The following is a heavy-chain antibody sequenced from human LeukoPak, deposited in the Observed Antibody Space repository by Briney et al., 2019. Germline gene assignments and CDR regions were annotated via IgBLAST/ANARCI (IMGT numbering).Heavy chain of an antibody. Sequence: SETLSLTCTVSGASVITDDYYWGWVRQPPGKGLEWLGSTYRIPPLKSRVTISVDTSRNQFSLRLRSVTAADTALYFCARVFGLYQEAMDVWGPGTTVTVSS. D-gene: IGHD3/OR15-3a*01. CDR2: GST. CDR3: ARVFGLYQEAMDV. J-gene: IGHJ6*02. CDR1: GASVITDDYY. V-gene: IGHV4-39*07.